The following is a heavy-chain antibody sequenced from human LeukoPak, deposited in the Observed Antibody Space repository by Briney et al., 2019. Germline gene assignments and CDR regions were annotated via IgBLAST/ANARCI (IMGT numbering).Heavy chain of an antibody. V-gene: IGHV3-74*01. J-gene: IGHJ1*01. Sequence: GGSLRLSCAASGFTFSSYWMHWVRQAPGKGLVWVSRVNSDGSSTSYADSVKGRFTISRHNSKNTLYLQMNSLRAEDTAVYYCAKDGGSYSFQHWGQGTLVTVSS. D-gene: IGHD3-22*01. CDR3: AKDGGSYSFQH. CDR2: VNSDGSST. CDR1: GFTFSSYW.